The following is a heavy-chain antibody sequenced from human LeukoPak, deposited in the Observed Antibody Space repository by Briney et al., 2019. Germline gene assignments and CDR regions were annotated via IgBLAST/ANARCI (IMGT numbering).Heavy chain of an antibody. CDR2: ISGSGGST. CDR3: ARAVYSSIITDAFDI. CDR1: GFTFSSYA. Sequence: PGGSLRLSCAASGFTFSSYAMSWVRQAPGKGLEWVSAISGSGGSTYYADSVKGRFTISRDNSKNTLYLQMNSLRAEDTAVYYCARAVYSSIITDAFDIWGQGTMVTVSS. D-gene: IGHD6-13*01. V-gene: IGHV3-23*01. J-gene: IGHJ3*02.